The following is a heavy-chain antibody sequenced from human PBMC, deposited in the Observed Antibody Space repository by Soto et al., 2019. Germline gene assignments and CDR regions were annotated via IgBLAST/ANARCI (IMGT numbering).Heavy chain of an antibody. CDR1: GYPFTSYG. J-gene: IGHJ4*02. CDR3: VRDPRWQQLEFDF. Sequence: QVQLVQSGAEVTTPGASVKVSCKSSGYPFTSYGVSWVRQAPGQGLEWIGWISASDGETHSAQKFQGRVTMTPDTSTTTAYLDLRSLTSDDTAVYYCVRDPRWQQLEFDFWCQGTLVTVSS. D-gene: IGHD1-1*01. CDR2: ISASDGET. V-gene: IGHV1-18*01.